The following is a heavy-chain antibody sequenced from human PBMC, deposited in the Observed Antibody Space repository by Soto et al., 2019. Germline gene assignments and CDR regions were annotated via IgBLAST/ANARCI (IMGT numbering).Heavy chain of an antibody. D-gene: IGHD1-1*01. CDR2: IYHSGST. CDR1: SGSISSSNW. V-gene: IGHV4-4*02. Sequence: QVQLQESGPGLVKPSGTLSLTCAVSSGSISSSNWWSWVRQPPGKGLEWIGEIYHSGSTNYNPSLKSRVTISVDKPKNQFSLKLSSVTAADTAVYYCARGLEDNWNPTGFDPWGQGTLVTVSS. CDR3: ARGLEDNWNPTGFDP. J-gene: IGHJ5*02.